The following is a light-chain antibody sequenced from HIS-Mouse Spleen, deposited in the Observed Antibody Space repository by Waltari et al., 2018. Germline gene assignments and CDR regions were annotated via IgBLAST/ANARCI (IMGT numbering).Light chain of an antibody. Sequence: DIVMIQYPDSLAVSLGEGAPLHCKSSQSVLYSSNNKNYLAWYQQKPGQPPKLLIYWASTRESGVPDRFSGSGSGTDFTLTISSLQAEDVAVYYCQQYYSTLTWTFGQGTKVEIK. CDR3: QQYYSTLTWT. J-gene: IGKJ1*01. CDR2: WAS. V-gene: IGKV4-1*01. CDR1: QSVLYSSNNKNY.